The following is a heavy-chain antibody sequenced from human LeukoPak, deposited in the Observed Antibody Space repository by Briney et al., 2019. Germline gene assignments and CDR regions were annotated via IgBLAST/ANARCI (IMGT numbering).Heavy chain of an antibody. J-gene: IGHJ5*02. D-gene: IGHD2-15*01. V-gene: IGHV1-8*01. CDR3: ARGVVVVAATSPRFDP. CDR1: GYTFTSYD. CDR2: MNPNSGNT. Sequence: ASVKVSCKASGYTFTSYDINWVRQATGQGLEWMGWMNPNSGNTGYAQKFQGRVTMTRNTSISTAYMELSSLRSEDTAVYYCARGVVVVAATSPRFDPWGQGTPVTVSS.